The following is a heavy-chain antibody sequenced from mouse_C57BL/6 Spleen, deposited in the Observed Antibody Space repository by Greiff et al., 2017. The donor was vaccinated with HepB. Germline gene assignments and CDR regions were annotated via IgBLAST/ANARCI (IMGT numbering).Heavy chain of an antibody. CDR1: GYTFTDYY. V-gene: IGHV1-26*01. CDR2: INPNNGGT. CDR3: ARDYSNYEWYFDV. D-gene: IGHD2-5*01. Sequence: EVQLQQSGPELVKPGASVKISCKASGYTFTDYYMNWVKQSHGKSLEWIGDINPNNGGTSYNQKFKGKATLTVDKSSSTAYMELRSLTSEDSAVYDCARDYSNYEWYFDVWGTGTTVTVAS. J-gene: IGHJ1*03.